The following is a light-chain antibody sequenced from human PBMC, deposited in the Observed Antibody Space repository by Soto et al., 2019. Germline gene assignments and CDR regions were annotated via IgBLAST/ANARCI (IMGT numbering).Light chain of an antibody. V-gene: IGKV1-39*01. CDR3: QQIYSTPYS. CDR2: STS. J-gene: IGKJ3*01. CDR1: QNINVY. Sequence: DIQMTQSPSSLSASVGDRVIITCRASQNINVYLNWFQQIPGQAPKLLIYSTSNLQSGVPSRFSGGGSGTDSTLAINSLQREDFATYYCQQIYSTPYSFGPGTKVHVK.